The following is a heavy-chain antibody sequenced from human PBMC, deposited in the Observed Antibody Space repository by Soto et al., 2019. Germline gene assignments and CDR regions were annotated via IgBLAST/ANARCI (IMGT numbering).Heavy chain of an antibody. CDR3: AKSLGDVSTCLVVPPAASS. CDR2: ISGSGGNT. CDR1: GFIFSDYG. V-gene: IGHV3-23*01. D-gene: IGHD2-2*01. J-gene: IGHJ5*02. Sequence: GGSLRLCCADSGFIFSDYGMSWVRQAPGKGLEWVSGISGSGGNTYYADSVKGRFTISRDNSKNTLYLQMNSLRADDTAVYYCAKSLGDVSTCLVVPPAASSWGQGTLVTVSS.